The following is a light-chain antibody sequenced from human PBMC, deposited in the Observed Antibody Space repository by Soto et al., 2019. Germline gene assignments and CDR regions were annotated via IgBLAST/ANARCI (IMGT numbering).Light chain of an antibody. V-gene: IGKV1-39*01. J-gene: IGKJ2*01. CDR3: QQSYSTPPGT. Sequence: DIQMTQSPSSLSASVGDRVTITCRASQSISNYLNWYQQKPGKAPNLLIYDASSLQSGVPSRFSGSGSETDFTLTISSLQPEDFAPYYCQQSYSTPPGTFGQGTKLEIK. CDR1: QSISNY. CDR2: DAS.